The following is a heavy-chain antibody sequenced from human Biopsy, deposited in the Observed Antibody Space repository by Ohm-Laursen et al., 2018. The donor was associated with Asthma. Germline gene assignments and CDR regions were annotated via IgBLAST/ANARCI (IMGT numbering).Heavy chain of an antibody. Sequence: SVKVSCKPSGYTFINYAIHWVRQAPGQRLEWMGWINAGNGNTKYSEKFQGRVTITRDTSASTAYMDLSSLRSEDTAVYYCARTYYDFLTGQVNDALAMWGQGTVVTVSS. CDR2: INAGNGNT. CDR3: ARTYYDFLTGQVNDALAM. J-gene: IGHJ3*02. CDR1: GYTFINYA. D-gene: IGHD3-9*01. V-gene: IGHV1-3*01.